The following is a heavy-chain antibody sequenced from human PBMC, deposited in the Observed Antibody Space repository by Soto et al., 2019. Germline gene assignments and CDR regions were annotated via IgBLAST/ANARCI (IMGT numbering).Heavy chain of an antibody. CDR1: GFTFSSYA. V-gene: IGHV3-23*01. CDR3: AKATATGGGAFDI. J-gene: IGHJ3*02. Sequence: GGSLRLSCAASGFTFSSYAMSWVRQAPGKGLEWVSGISGSGLSTNYADSVKGRFTISRDNSKNTVYLQMNSLTAGDTAVYYCAKATATGGGAFDICGQGTMVTVSS. CDR2: ISGSGLST. D-gene: IGHD2-8*02.